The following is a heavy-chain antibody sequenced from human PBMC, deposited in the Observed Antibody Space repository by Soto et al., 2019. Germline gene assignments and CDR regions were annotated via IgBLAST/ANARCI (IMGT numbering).Heavy chain of an antibody. V-gene: IGHV1-69*01. CDR1: GGTFSSYA. CDR2: IIPISGTA. Sequence: HVQLVQSGAEVKKPGSSVKVSCKASGGTFSSYAISWVRQAPGQGLEWMGGIIPISGTANYAQKFQGRVRITADESTSTAYMELSSLRSEDTAVYYCARSQGSSTSLEIYYYYYYGMDVWGQGTTVTVSS. D-gene: IGHD2-2*01. CDR3: ARSQGSSTSLEIYYYYYYGMDV. J-gene: IGHJ6*02.